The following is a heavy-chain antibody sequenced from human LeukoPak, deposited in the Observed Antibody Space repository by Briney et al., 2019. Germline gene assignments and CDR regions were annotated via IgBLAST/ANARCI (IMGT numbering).Heavy chain of an antibody. CDR1: GFTFSSYD. V-gene: IGHV3-13*01. Sequence: PGGSLRLSCAASGFTFSSYDMHWVRQAPGKGLEWVSAIGTAGDTYYPGSVKGRFTISRENAKNSLYLQMNSLRAEDTAVYYCARDLRGYYGMDVWGQGTTVTVSS. J-gene: IGHJ6*02. CDR2: IGTAGDT. CDR3: ARDLRGYYGMDV.